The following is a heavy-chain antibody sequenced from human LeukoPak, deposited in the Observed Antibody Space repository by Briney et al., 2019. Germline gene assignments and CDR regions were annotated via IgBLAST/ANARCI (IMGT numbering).Heavy chain of an antibody. CDR2: INHSGST. Sequence: SETLSLTCAVYGGSFSGYYWSWIRQPPGKGLEWIGEINHSGSTNYNPSLKSRVTISVDTSKNQFSLKLSSVTAADTAVYYCANRHSGSYSDALDIWGQGTMVTVSS. J-gene: IGHJ3*02. D-gene: IGHD1-26*01. CDR3: ANRHSGSYSDALDI. V-gene: IGHV4-34*01. CDR1: GGSFSGYY.